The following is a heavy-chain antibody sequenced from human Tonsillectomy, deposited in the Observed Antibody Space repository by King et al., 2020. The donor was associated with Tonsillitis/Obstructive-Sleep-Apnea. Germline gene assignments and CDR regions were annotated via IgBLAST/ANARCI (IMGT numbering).Heavy chain of an antibody. CDR2: INHSGST. Sequence: VQLQQWGAGLLKPSETLSLPCAVYGGSFSGYYWSWIRQPPGKGLEWIGEINHSGSTNYNPSLKSRVTISVDTSKNQFSLKLSSVTAADTAVYYCAEVGPHSYGRTYFDYWGQGTLVTVSS. CDR3: AEVGPHSYGRTYFDY. V-gene: IGHV4-34*01. D-gene: IGHD3-10*01. J-gene: IGHJ4*02. CDR1: GGSFSGYY.